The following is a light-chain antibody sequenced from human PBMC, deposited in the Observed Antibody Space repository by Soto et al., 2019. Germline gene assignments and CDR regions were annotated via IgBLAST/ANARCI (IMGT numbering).Light chain of an antibody. CDR1: SSDVGGYNH. V-gene: IGLV2-11*01. CDR2: DVF. CDR3: CSYADTSKYV. J-gene: IGLJ1*01. Sequence: QSALTQPRSVSGSPGQSVTTSCTGTSSDVGGYNHVSWYQQHPGKAPKVIIYDVFNRPSGVPDRFSGSKSGNTASLTISGLQAEDEADYYCCSYADTSKYVSGIGTKVTVL.